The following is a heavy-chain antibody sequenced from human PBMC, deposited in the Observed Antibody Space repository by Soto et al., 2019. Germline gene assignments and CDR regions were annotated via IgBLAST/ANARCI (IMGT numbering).Heavy chain of an antibody. CDR2: IYPGDSDT. CDR3: ARQGTVTTFGDWFDP. CDR1: GYSFTSYW. D-gene: IGHD4-17*01. V-gene: IGHV5-51*01. J-gene: IGHJ5*02. Sequence: PGESLKISCKGSGYSFTSYWIGWVRQMPGKGLEWMGIIYPGDSDTRYSPSFQGQVTISADKSISTAYLQWSSLKASDTAMYYCARQGTVTTFGDWFDPWGQGTLVTVSS.